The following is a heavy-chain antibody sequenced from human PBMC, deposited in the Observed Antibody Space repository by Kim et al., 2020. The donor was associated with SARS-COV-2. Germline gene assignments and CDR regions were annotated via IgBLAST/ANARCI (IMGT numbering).Heavy chain of an antibody. D-gene: IGHD6-6*01. J-gene: IGHJ4*02. V-gene: IGHV4-59*01. Sequence: SETLSLTCTVSGGSISSYYWSWIRQPPGKGLEWIGYIYYSGSTNYNPSLKSRVTISVDTSKNQFSLKLSSVTAADTAVYYCARVLEYSSSSPMPLLDYWGQGTLVTVSS. CDR2: IYYSGST. CDR3: ARVLEYSSSSPMPLLDY. CDR1: GGSISSYY.